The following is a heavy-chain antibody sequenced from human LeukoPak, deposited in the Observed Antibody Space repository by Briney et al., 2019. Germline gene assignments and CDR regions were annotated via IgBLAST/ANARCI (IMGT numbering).Heavy chain of an antibody. Sequence: SETLSLTCAVYGGSFSGYYWSWIRQPPGKGLEWIGEINHSGSTNYNPSLKSRVTISVDTSKNQFSLKLSSVTAADTAVYYCARARISGVVYDYWGQGTLVTVSS. J-gene: IGHJ4*02. CDR1: GGSFSGYY. CDR2: INHSGST. D-gene: IGHD3-3*01. V-gene: IGHV4-34*01. CDR3: ARARISGVVYDY.